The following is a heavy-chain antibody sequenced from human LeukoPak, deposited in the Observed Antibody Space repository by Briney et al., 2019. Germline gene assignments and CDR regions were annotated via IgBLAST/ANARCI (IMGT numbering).Heavy chain of an antibody. CDR2: IIPIFGTA. D-gene: IGHD3-10*01. J-gene: IGHJ5*02. V-gene: IGHV1-69*05. Sequence: ASVKVSCKASGGTFSSYAISWVRQAPGQGLEWMGGIIPIFGTANYAQKFQGRVTITTDESTSTAYMELRSLRSDDTAVYYCARLTGTYYKGWFDPWGQGTLVTVSS. CDR3: ARLTGTYYKGWFDP. CDR1: GGTFSSYA.